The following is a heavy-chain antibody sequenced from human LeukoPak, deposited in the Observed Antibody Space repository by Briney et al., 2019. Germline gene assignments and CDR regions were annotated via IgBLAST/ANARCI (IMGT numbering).Heavy chain of an antibody. Sequence: GGSLRLSCAASGFTFSSYWMSWVRQAPGKGLEWVANIKQDGSEKYYVDSVKGRFTVSRDNAKNSLYLQMSSLRAEDTAVYYCAKDSPYDFWSGYLGHWGQGTLVTVSS. CDR2: IKQDGSEK. D-gene: IGHD3-3*01. CDR3: AKDSPYDFWSGYLGH. J-gene: IGHJ4*02. V-gene: IGHV3-7*01. CDR1: GFTFSSYW.